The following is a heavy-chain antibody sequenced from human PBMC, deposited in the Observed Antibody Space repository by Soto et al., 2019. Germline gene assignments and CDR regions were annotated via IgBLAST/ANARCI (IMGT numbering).Heavy chain of an antibody. D-gene: IGHD3-3*01. CDR1: GGSISSSSYY. V-gene: IGHV4-39*01. Sequence: SETLSLTCTVSGGSISSSSYYWGWIRQPPGKGLEWIGSIYYSGSTYYNPSLKSRVTISVDTSKNQFSLKPSSVTAADTAVYYCARHVPTIFGVVIISYYYYYMDVWGKGTTVTVSS. CDR3: ARHVPTIFGVVIISYYYYYMDV. CDR2: IYYSGST. J-gene: IGHJ6*03.